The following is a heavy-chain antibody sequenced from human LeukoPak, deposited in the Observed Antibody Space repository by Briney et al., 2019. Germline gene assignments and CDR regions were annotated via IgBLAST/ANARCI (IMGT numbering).Heavy chain of an antibody. V-gene: IGHV3-30*18. CDR3: AKDRTDYYFDS. J-gene: IGHJ4*02. Sequence: GGSLRLSCAASGFTFSSYGMHWVRQAPGKGLEWVAVISHDGNNKYYPDSVKGRFTISRDNSKNTLYLQMNSLRTEDTAVYYCAKDRTDYYFDSWGQGTLVAVSS. CDR2: ISHDGNNK. CDR1: GFTFSSYG.